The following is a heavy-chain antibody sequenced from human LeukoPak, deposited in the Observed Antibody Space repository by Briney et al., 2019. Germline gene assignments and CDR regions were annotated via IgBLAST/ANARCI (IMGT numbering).Heavy chain of an antibody. CDR1: GYTFTSYG. J-gene: IGHJ3*02. D-gene: IGHD3-3*01. Sequence: GASVKVSCKASGYTFTSYGISWVRQAPGQGLEWMGWISAYNGNTNYAQKLQGGVTMTTDTSTSTAYMELRSLRSDDTAVYYCARAGPYDFWSDIWGAFDIWGQGTMVTVSS. V-gene: IGHV1-18*01. CDR2: ISAYNGNT. CDR3: ARAGPYDFWSDIWGAFDI.